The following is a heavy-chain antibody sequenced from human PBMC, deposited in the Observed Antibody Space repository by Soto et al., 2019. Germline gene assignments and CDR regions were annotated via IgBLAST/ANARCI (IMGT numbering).Heavy chain of an antibody. J-gene: IGHJ5*02. D-gene: IGHD5-18*01. CDR1: GGSITTYY. Sequence: SETLSLTCSVSGGSITTYYWSWIRQPPGKGLEWIGYIYYSGNTNYNPSLESRVTISVDTSKNQFSLRLTSVTAADTAVYYCAGAAKRYNWFDPWGQGSLVTVSS. CDR3: AGAAKRYNWFDP. V-gene: IGHV4-59*01. CDR2: IYYSGNT.